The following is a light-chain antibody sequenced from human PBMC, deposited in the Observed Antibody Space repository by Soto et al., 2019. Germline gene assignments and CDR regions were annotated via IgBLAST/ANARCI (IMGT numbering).Light chain of an antibody. J-gene: IGKJ5*01. V-gene: IGKV1-5*01. Sequence: DIPMTQSPSTLSASVGDRVTITCRASQSISSWLAWYQQKPGKAPKLLISDASNLQSGVPSRFSGSGSGTEFTLTVTNLQPDDFATYYCQQYNSYSITFGQGTRLEIK. CDR1: QSISSW. CDR3: QQYNSYSIT. CDR2: DAS.